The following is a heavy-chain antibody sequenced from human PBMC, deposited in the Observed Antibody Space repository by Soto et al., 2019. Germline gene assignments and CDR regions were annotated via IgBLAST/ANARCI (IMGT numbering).Heavy chain of an antibody. J-gene: IGHJ4*02. CDR2: ISGSGGIT. V-gene: IGHV3-23*01. CDR3: ARDLGYCSGGSCYPLFYFDY. Sequence: GGSLRLSGAASGFTFRSYAMSWVRQAPGKWMEWVSAISGSGGITYYAASVKGRFTISRDHSKNTLYLQMNSLRAEDTAVYYCARDLGYCSGGSCYPLFYFDYWGQGTLVTVSS. CDR1: GFTFRSYA. D-gene: IGHD2-15*01.